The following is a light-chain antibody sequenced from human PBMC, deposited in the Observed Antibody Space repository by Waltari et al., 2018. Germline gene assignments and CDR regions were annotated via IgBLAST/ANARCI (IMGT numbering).Light chain of an antibody. CDR3: CSYAGSDTPYV. V-gene: IGLV2-8*01. Sequence: QSALTQPPSASGSPGQSVTISCTRTSSDVGGHNFVSWYQQHPDKAPKVIIYEVTKRPSGVPDRFSGSKSGNTASLTVSGLQTEDEADYYCCSYAGSDTPYVFGTGTTVTVL. CDR1: SSDVGGHNF. J-gene: IGLJ1*01. CDR2: EVT.